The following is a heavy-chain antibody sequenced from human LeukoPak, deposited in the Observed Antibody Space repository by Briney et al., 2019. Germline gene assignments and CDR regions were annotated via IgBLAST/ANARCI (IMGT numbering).Heavy chain of an antibody. J-gene: IGHJ4*02. D-gene: IGHD1-26*01. CDR1: GGSISSSSYY. V-gene: IGHV4-39*01. CDR2: MYYSGSS. CDR3: ARQGRGVDY. Sequence: PSETLSLTCTVSGGSISSSSYYCAWTRQPPGKGLEWIGNMYYSGSSYYNPSLKSRVTISIDTSKNQFSLKLSSVTAADTAVYYCARQGRGVDYWGQGTLVTVSS.